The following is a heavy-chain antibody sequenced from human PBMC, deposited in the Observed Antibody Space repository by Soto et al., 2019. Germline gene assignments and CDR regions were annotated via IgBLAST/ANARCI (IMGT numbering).Heavy chain of an antibody. V-gene: IGHV4-34*01. J-gene: IGHJ5*02. CDR3: ARVKYSSSWYGDWFDP. D-gene: IGHD6-13*01. CDR2: INHSGST. Sequence: SETLSLTCAVYGGSFSGYYWSWIRQPPGKGLEWIGEINHSGSTNYNPSLKSRVTISVDTSKNQFSLKLSSVTAADTAVYYCARVKYSSSWYGDWFDPWGQGTLVT. CDR1: GGSFSGYY.